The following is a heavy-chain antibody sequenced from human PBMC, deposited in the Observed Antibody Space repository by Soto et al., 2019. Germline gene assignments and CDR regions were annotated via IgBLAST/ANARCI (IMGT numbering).Heavy chain of an antibody. CDR2: ISYDGSNK. CDR3: ARPPRRWLQDYFDY. V-gene: IGHV3-30-3*01. Sequence: GGSLRLSCAASGFTFSSYAMHWVRQAPGKGLEWVAVISYDGSNKYYADSVKGRFTISRDNSKNTLYLQMNSLRAEDTAVYYCARPPRRWLQDYFDYWGQGTLVTVSS. CDR1: GFTFSSYA. D-gene: IGHD5-12*01. J-gene: IGHJ4*02.